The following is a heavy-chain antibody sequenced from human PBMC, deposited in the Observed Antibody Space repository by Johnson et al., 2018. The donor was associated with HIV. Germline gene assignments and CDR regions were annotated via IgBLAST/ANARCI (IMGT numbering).Heavy chain of an antibody. Sequence: VQLVESGGGVVQPGRSLRLSCAASGFTFSSFGMHWVRQAPGKGLEWVAVIWYDGSNKYYADSVKGRFTISRDNSKNTLYLQMNSLRAEDTAVYYCAKDSDKWAISGDDAFDIWGQGTMVTVSS. J-gene: IGHJ3*02. V-gene: IGHV3-33*06. CDR2: IWYDGSNK. D-gene: IGHD1-26*01. CDR1: GFTFSSFG. CDR3: AKDSDKWAISGDDAFDI.